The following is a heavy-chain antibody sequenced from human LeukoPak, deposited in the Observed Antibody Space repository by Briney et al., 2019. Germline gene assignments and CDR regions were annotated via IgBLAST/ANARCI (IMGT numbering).Heavy chain of an antibody. CDR1: GFTFNNYG. CDR3: AKDSAFYYIDV. CDR2: IRYNGNNQ. J-gene: IGHJ6*03. V-gene: IGHV3-30*02. D-gene: IGHD3-10*01. Sequence: GGSLRLSCAASGFTFNNYGMHWVRQAPGKGLEWVAFIRYNGNNQYYADSVKGRFTISRDNSKNTLYLQMNSLKADDTAVYYCAKDSAFYYIDVWGKGTTVIISS.